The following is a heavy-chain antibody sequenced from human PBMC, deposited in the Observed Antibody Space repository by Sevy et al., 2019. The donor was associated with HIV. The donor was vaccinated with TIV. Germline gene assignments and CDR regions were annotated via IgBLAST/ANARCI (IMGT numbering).Heavy chain of an antibody. D-gene: IGHD3-22*01. Sequence: GGSLRLSCAASGFSFSNYWMNWVRQAPGKGLEWVANIKQDESEKYYVASVKGRFTISRDNVKNSLYLQMNSLRPEDTAVHYCARGNSGSFDYWGQGTLVTVSS. CDR3: ARGNSGSFDY. CDR2: IKQDESEK. J-gene: IGHJ4*02. CDR1: GFSFSNYW. V-gene: IGHV3-7*04.